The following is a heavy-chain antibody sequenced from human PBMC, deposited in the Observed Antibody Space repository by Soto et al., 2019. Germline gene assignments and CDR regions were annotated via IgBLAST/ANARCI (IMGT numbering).Heavy chain of an antibody. CDR2: ISGSGGST. CDR1: GFTFSSYA. Sequence: GGSLRLSCAASGFTFSSYAMSWVRQAPGKGLEWVSAISGSGGSTYYADSVKGRSTISRDNSKNTLYLQMNSLRAEDTAVYYCAKEPDGLGYGDHRIYDYWGQGTLVTVSS. D-gene: IGHD4-17*01. J-gene: IGHJ4*02. CDR3: AKEPDGLGYGDHRIYDY. V-gene: IGHV3-23*01.